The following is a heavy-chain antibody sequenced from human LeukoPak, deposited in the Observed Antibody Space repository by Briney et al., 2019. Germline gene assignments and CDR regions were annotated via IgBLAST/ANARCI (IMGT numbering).Heavy chain of an antibody. J-gene: IGHJ4*02. CDR3: AKEESNDASGHYRHRFNY. CDR2: IYSGGST. D-gene: IGHD2-21*02. Sequence: PGGSLRLSCAASGFTFSSYTMNWVRQAPGKGLEWVSVIYSGGSTYSADSVKGRFTISRDNSKNTLYLQMNSLRDEDTALYYCAKEESNDASGHYRHRFNYWGQGTQVTVSS. V-gene: IGHV3-66*01. CDR1: GFTFSSYT.